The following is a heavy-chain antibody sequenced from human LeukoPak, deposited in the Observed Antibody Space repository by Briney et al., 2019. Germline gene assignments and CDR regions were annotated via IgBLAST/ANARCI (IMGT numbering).Heavy chain of an antibody. CDR2: INPNSGGT. CDR1: GYTFTGYY. Sequence: GASVKVSCKASGYTFTGYYMHWVRQAPGQGLEWMGWINPNSGGTNYAQKFQGRVTMTRDTSISTAYMELSRLRSDDTAVYYCARDVPARGSGSYYKRVVWFDPWGQGTLVTVSS. J-gene: IGHJ5*02. V-gene: IGHV1-2*02. CDR3: ARDVPARGSGSYYKRVVWFDP. D-gene: IGHD3-10*01.